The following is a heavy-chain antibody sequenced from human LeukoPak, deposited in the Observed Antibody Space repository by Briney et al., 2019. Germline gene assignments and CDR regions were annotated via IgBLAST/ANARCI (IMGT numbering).Heavy chain of an antibody. CDR2: IHPSGTT. V-gene: IGHV4-4*07. CDR1: GGSISSYY. D-gene: IGHD6-19*01. Sequence: SETLSLTCTVSGGSISSYYWTWIRQPAGKGLEWIVRIHPSGTTNHNPSLKSRVIVSLDMSNNQFSLKVRSVTAADTAVYYCARETEVPGGRSWDFWGQGTLVTVSS. J-gene: IGHJ4*02. CDR3: ARETEVPGGRSWDF.